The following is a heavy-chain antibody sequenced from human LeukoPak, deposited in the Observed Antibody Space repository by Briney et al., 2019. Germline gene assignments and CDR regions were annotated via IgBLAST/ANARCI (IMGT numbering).Heavy chain of an antibody. CDR3: ARVDCSGGGCYVFDY. CDR2: IKRDGSEK. V-gene: IGHV3-7*05. D-gene: IGHD2-15*01. CDR1: GFTFSNYW. Sequence: GGSLRLSCAASGFTFSNYWMSWVRQAPGKGLEWVANIKRDGSEKYYVDSVKGRFTVSRDNAKNSLYLQMNTLRAEDTAVYYCARVDCSGGGCYVFDYWGQGTLVTVSS. J-gene: IGHJ4*02.